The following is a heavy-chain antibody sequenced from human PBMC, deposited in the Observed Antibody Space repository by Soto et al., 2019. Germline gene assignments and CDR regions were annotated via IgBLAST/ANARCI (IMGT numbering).Heavy chain of an antibody. CDR1: GYTFTRYD. J-gene: IGHJ4*01. V-gene: IGHV1-8*01. Sequence: AAVKLSCKASGYTFTRYDINWVRQATGRGLEWMGWMNPNSGNTGYAQKFQGRVTMTRNTSISTAYMELSSLRSEDTAGYYCFLALFDYWGQGTLVTVSS. CDR2: MNPNSGNT. CDR3: FLALFDY.